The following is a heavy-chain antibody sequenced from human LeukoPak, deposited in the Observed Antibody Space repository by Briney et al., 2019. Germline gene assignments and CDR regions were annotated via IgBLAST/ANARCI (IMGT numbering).Heavy chain of an antibody. D-gene: IGHD2-8*02. CDR2: IRSSGTEM. CDR3: VRDQTWSFDC. J-gene: IGHJ4*02. CDR1: GFTFSTDP. V-gene: IGHV3-48*01. Sequence: PGESLRLSCAASGFTFSTDPMNWVRQAPGKGLEWLSNIRSSGTEMYYAESVKGRFTISRDNAENSLFLQMNSLRVEDTAVYYCVRDQTWSFDCWGQGTLVTVSS.